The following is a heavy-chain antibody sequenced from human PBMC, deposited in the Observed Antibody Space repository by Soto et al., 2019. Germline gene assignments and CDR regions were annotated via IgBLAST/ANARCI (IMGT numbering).Heavy chain of an antibody. CDR2: IYYSGST. CDR1: GGSISIYY. V-gene: IGHV4-59*01. Sequence: PSETLSLTCTVSGGSISIYYWSWIRQPPGKGLEWIGYIYYSGSTNYNPSLKSRVTISVDTSKNQFSLKLSSVTAADTAVYYCAREGIAAAVGYWGQGTPVTVSS. CDR3: AREGIAAAVGY. D-gene: IGHD6-13*01. J-gene: IGHJ4*02.